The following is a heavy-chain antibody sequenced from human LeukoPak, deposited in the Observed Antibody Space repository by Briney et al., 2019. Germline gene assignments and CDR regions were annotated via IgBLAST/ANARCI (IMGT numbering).Heavy chain of an antibody. CDR2: TTGGGDRT. J-gene: IGHJ5*02. D-gene: IGHD2-2*01. CDR3: AKDRATLVVPASSPTNWFDP. Sequence: GGSLRLSCAASGFTFRNYAMHWVRLAPGKGLEWVSATTGGGDRTYYADSVKGRFTISRDNSKNTLYLQMNSLRADDTAVYYCAKDRATLVVPASSPTNWFDPWGQGTLVTVSS. V-gene: IGHV3-23*01. CDR1: GFTFRNYA.